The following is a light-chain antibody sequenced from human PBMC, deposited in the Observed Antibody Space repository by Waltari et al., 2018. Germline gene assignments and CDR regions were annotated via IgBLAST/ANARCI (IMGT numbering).Light chain of an antibody. Sequence: QSALTQPPSASGSPGQSVPISCTGTSSDVGGYNSVSWYQQHPGKAPKLMIYEVSKRPSGVPDRFSGSKSGNTASLTVSGLQAEDEADYYCSSYAGSNNVVFSGGTKLTVL. CDR1: SSDVGGYNS. V-gene: IGLV2-8*01. J-gene: IGLJ2*01. CDR2: EVS. CDR3: SSYAGSNNVV.